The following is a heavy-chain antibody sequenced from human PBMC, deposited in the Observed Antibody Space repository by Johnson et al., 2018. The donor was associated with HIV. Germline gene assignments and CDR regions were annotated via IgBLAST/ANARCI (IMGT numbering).Heavy chain of an antibody. D-gene: IGHD4-17*01. CDR3: ARGDYGDYLNAFDI. V-gene: IGHV3-13*01. Sequence: EVQLVESRGVLVQPGGSLRLSCAASGFTFSSYAMHWVRQATGKGLEWVSAIGTAGDTYYADSVKGRFTISRENAKNSLYLQMNSLRAGDTAVYYCARGDYGDYLNAFDIWGQGTMVTVSS. CDR2: IGTAGDT. CDR1: GFTFSSYA. J-gene: IGHJ3*02.